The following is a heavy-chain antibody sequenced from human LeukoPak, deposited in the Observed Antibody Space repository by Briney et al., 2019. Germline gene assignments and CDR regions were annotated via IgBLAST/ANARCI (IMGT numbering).Heavy chain of an antibody. Sequence: ASETLSLTCSVSGGSISSYYWSLIRQPAGKGREWIGRIYTTGNTDYNPSLKSRVTMSVDTSKNQFSLKLSSVTAADTAVYYCARLRYDSSGEYYYMDVWGKGTTVTVSS. CDR2: IYTTGNT. J-gene: IGHJ6*03. CDR3: ARLRYDSSGEYYYMDV. V-gene: IGHV4-4*07. CDR1: GGSISSYY. D-gene: IGHD3-22*01.